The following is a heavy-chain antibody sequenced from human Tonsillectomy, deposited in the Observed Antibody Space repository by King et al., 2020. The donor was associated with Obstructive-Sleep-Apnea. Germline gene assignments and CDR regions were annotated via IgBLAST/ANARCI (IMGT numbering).Heavy chain of an antibody. V-gene: IGHV4-38-2*02. D-gene: IGHD2-2*01. J-gene: IGHJ4*02. CDR1: GYSISNGYY. CDR3: AGDIQPAATLNFDY. CDR2: IYYSGST. Sequence: QLQESGPGLVIPSETLSLTCTVSGYSISNGYYWGWIRQPPGKGLEWSGGIYYSGSTYYNPSLKSRVTISVDTSKNQFSLKLCSVTAADTAVYYCAGDIQPAATLNFDYWGQGTLVTVSS.